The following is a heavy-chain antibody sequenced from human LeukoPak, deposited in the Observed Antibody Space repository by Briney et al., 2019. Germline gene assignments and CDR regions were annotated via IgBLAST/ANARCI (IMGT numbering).Heavy chain of an antibody. CDR3: AVSFDY. Sequence: GGSLRLSCAASGFTFDDYAMHWVRQAPGKGLEWVSGISWNSGSIGYADSVKGRFTISRDNAKNSLYLQMNSLRAEDTAVYYCAVSFDYWGQGTLVTVSS. V-gene: IGHV3-9*01. J-gene: IGHJ4*02. D-gene: IGHD2-8*01. CDR2: ISWNSGSI. CDR1: GFTFDDYA.